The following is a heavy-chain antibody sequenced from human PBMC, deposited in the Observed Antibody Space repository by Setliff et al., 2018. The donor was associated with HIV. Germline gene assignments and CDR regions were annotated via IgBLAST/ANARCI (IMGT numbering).Heavy chain of an antibody. CDR2: IYYSGST. J-gene: IGHJ6*03. V-gene: IGHV4-38-2*01. Sequence: LSLTCAVSGYSLSSGYYWGWIRQPPGKGLEWLGSIYYSGSTYYNPSLKSRVTISVDTSKNQFSLKLSSVTAADTAVYYCACGAAAGTDYYYYYYMDVWGKGTTVTVSS. D-gene: IGHD6-13*01. CDR3: ACGAAAGTDYYYYYYMDV. CDR1: GYSLSSGYY.